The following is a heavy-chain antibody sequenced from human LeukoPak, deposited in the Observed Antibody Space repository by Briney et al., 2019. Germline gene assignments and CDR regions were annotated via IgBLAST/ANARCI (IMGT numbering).Heavy chain of an antibody. D-gene: IGHD1-1*01. CDR2: MTPNSGQT. J-gene: IGHJ5*02. Sequence: GASVKVSCKASGYTFTSFDINWVRQATGQGLEWLGWMTPNSGQTGYAQKFQGRVTLTRDTSTSTDYMELRSMKSEDTAVYYCARNEYATGWFDHWGQGTVVTVSS. CDR1: GYTFTSFD. CDR3: ARNEYATGWFDH. V-gene: IGHV1-8*01.